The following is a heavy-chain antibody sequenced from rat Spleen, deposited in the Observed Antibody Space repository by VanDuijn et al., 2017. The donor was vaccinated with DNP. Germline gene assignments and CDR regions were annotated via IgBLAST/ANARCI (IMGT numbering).Heavy chain of an antibody. CDR2: IRYDGGST. V-gene: IGHV5-22*01. CDR3: ARWTAQRYSFDY. CDR1: GFTFSDYY. J-gene: IGHJ2*01. Sequence: EVQLVESGGDFVQPGRSLKLSCAASGFTFSDYYMAWVRQGPAKGLEWVAYIRYDGGSTYYGDSVKGRFTISRDNAKSTLYLQMNSLRSEDMATYYCARWTAQRYSFDYWGQGVMVTVSS.